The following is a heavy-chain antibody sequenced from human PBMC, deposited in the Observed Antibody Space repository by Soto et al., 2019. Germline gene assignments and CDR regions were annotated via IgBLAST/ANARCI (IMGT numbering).Heavy chain of an antibody. Sequence: SETLSLTCTVSGGSISSSSYYWGWIRQPPGKGLDWIGSISYSGTTYCNPSLKSRVTISVDTSKNQFSLKLSSVTAADTAVYYCYFGDYYYYMDVWGKGTKVTVSS. D-gene: IGHD1-26*01. CDR3: YFGDYYYYMDV. CDR2: ISYSGTT. CDR1: GGSISSSSYY. J-gene: IGHJ6*03. V-gene: IGHV4-39*01.